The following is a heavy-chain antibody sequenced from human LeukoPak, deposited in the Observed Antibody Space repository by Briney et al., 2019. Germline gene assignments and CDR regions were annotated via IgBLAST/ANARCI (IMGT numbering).Heavy chain of an antibody. CDR1: GFTFSDYY. J-gene: IGHJ4*02. CDR3: ARDCTNDYGSRKVMCY. V-gene: IGHV3-11*04. D-gene: IGHD3-10*01. CDR2: ISSSGNTV. Sequence: GGSLRLSCAASGFTFSDYYMSWVRQAPGKGLEWISHISSSGNTVYHADSVKGRLTISRDNAKNSLFLQMNSLRVEDTAVYSCARDCTNDYGSRKVMCYWGQGTLVTVSS.